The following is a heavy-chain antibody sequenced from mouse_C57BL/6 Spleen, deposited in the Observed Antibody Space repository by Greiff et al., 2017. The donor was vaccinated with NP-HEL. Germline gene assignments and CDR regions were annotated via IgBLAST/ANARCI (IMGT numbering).Heavy chain of an antibody. J-gene: IGHJ2*01. V-gene: IGHV1-26*01. Sequence: EVQLQQSGPELVKPGASVKISCKASGYTFTDYYMNWVKQSHGKSLEWIGDINPNNGGTSYNQKFKGKATLTVDKSSSTAYMELRSLTSEDSAVYYCARSYYGSSYFDYWGQGTTLTVSS. CDR1: GYTFTDYY. CDR2: INPNNGGT. D-gene: IGHD1-1*01. CDR3: ARSYYGSSYFDY.